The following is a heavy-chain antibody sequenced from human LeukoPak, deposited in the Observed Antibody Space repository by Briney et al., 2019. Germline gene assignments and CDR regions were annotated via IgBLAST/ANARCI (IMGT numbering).Heavy chain of an antibody. CDR2: IASTGAT. D-gene: IGHD3-16*01. CDR3: VRGGEIGLDY. J-gene: IGHJ4*02. V-gene: IGHV3-13*01. CDR1: GYTFSTLD. Sequence: GGSLRLSCAASGYTFSTLDMHWVRQASGRGLEWVSSIASTGATFYAVSVEGRFAISRENAKNSLYLQMNRLRAGDTAVYYCVRGGEIGLDYWGQGTLVTVSP.